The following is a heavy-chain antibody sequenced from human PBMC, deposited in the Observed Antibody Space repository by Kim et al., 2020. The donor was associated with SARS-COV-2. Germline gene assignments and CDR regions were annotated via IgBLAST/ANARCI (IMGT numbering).Heavy chain of an antibody. J-gene: IGHJ4*02. Sequence: GGSLRLSCTASGFTFGDYAMSWFRQAPGKGLEWVGFIRSKAYGGTTEYAASVKGRFTISRDDSKSIAYLQMNSLKTEDTAVYYCTSSKTGYSSGWPDYWGQGTLVTVSS. CDR2: IRSKAYGGTT. D-gene: IGHD6-19*01. CDR1: GFTFGDYA. V-gene: IGHV3-49*03. CDR3: TSSKTGYSSGWPDY.